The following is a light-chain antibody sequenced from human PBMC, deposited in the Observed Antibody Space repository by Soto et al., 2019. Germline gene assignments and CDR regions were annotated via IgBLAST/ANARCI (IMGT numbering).Light chain of an antibody. V-gene: IGKV3-15*01. Sequence: DIVVTQSPATLSASPGERVTLSCRASQFVSSRLAWYQRRPGQVPRLLIYDTSTRAPGISARFSGSGSGTEFTLTISSLQSDDFAVYYCQEYIQWPPGMLGPGTPVDIK. CDR2: DTS. CDR3: QEYIQWPPGM. CDR1: QFVSSR. J-gene: IGKJ1*01.